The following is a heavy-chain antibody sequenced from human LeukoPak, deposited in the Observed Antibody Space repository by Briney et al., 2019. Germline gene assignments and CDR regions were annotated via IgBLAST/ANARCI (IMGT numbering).Heavy chain of an antibody. J-gene: IGHJ6*03. CDR1: GGTFSSYA. D-gene: IGHD1-26*01. CDR3: ARDTGIVGATYYYYYYMDV. Sequence: GSSVKVSCKASGGTFSSYAISWVRQAPGQGLEWMGWINPNSGGTNYAQKFQGRVTMTRDTSISTAYMELSRLRSDDTAVYYCARDTGIVGATYYYYYYMDVWGKGTTVTVSS. CDR2: INPNSGGT. V-gene: IGHV1-2*02.